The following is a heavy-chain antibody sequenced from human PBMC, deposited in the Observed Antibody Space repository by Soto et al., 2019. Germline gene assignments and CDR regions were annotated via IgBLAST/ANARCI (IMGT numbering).Heavy chain of an antibody. J-gene: IGHJ4*02. V-gene: IGHV3-30*18. CDR2: ISFDGSNK. CDR3: AKERMEQYQLLPFFDY. Sequence: GSMLLACSASGFTYSSYGLHWLRQAADKGLEWVAVISFDGSNKYYAGSVKGRFTISRDNSRNTLYLQMNSPRAEDTAVYYCAKERMEQYQLLPFFDYWGQGTPVTVSS. CDR1: GFTYSSYG. D-gene: IGHD2-2*01.